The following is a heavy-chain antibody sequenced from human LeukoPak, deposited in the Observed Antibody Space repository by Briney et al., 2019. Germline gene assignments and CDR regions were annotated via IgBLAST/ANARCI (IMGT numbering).Heavy chain of an antibody. D-gene: IGHD6-19*01. CDR1: GFTFSDYY. Sequence: PGGSLRLSCAASGFTFSDYYMSWIRQAPGKGLEWVSYISSSGSTIYYADSVKGRFTISRDNAKNSLYLQMNSLRAEDTAVYYCAKAVAGRWYYYYYYGMDVWGQGTTVTVSS. J-gene: IGHJ6*02. V-gene: IGHV3-11*01. CDR3: AKAVAGRWYYYYYYGMDV. CDR2: ISSSGSTI.